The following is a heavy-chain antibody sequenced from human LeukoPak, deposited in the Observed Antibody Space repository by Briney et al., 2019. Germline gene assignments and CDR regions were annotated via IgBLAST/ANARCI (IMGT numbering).Heavy chain of an antibody. V-gene: IGHV3-21*01. D-gene: IGHD6-6*01. J-gene: IGHJ4*02. CDR3: ARSPPYSSSPFFDY. CDR2: ISSSSSYI. Sequence: GGSLRLSCAASGFTFSSYSMNWVRQAPGKGLEWVSSISSSSSYIYYADSVKGRFTISRDNVKNSLYLQMNSLRAEDTAVYYCARSPPYSSSPFFDYWGQGTLVTVSS. CDR1: GFTFSSYS.